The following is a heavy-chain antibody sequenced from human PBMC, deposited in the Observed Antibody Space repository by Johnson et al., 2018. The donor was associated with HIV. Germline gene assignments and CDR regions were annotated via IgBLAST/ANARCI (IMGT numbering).Heavy chain of an antibody. CDR1: GFTFSDYY. V-gene: IGHV3-11*04. J-gene: IGHJ3*02. D-gene: IGHD3-16*01. CDR2: ISGSGYII. CDR3: ARDNLSMGAFDI. Sequence: QVQLVESGGGLVRPGGSLRLSCAASGFTFSDYYMSWIRQSPGKGLEWVSYISGSGYIIYSADSVNGRFSISRDNAKNSLYLQVNSLRDEDTAVYYCARDNLSMGAFDIWGQGTMVTVSS.